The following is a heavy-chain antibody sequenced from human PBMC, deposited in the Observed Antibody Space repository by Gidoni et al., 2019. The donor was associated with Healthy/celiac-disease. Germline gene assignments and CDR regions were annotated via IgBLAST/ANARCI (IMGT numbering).Heavy chain of an antibody. CDR2: TYYRSKWYN. Sequence: QVQLQQSGPGLVKPSQTLSLTCAISGDSVSSNSPAWNWIRQSPSGGLEWLGRTYYRSKWYNDYAVSVKSRITINPDTSKNQFALQLNSVTPEDTAVYYCARDRHYSSSSTGAYYYYYMDVWGKGTTVTVSS. CDR3: ARDRHYSSSSTGAYYYYYMDV. D-gene: IGHD6-6*01. V-gene: IGHV6-1*01. J-gene: IGHJ6*03. CDR1: GDSVSSNSPA.